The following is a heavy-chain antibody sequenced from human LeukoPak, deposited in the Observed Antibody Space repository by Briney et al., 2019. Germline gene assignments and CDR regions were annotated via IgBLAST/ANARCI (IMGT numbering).Heavy chain of an antibody. Sequence: GGSLRLSCAASGFTFSSFAMSWVRQAPGQGLEWVSAISDNSGNTYYADSVKGRFTISRDNSENTLYPQMNSLRAEDTALYYCSNGRTSSGTLQHDYWGQGTLVTVSS. D-gene: IGHD6-19*01. CDR3: SNGRTSSGTLQHDY. J-gene: IGHJ4*02. CDR1: GFTFSSFA. V-gene: IGHV3-23*01. CDR2: ISDNSGNT.